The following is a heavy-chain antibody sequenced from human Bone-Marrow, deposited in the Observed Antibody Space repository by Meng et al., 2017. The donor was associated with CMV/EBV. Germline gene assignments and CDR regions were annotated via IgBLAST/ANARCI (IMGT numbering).Heavy chain of an antibody. CDR3: ARERGGYCSGTTCSRAFDY. V-gene: IGHV3-30*02. Sequence: GESLKISCAASGFTFSSYGMHWVRQAPGKGLEWVAFIRYDGSNKYYADSVKGRFTISRDNSKNTLYLQMNSLRAEDTAVYYCARERGGYCSGTTCSRAFDYWGQGTLVTVSS. CDR2: IRYDGSNK. CDR1: GFTFSSYG. D-gene: IGHD2-2*01. J-gene: IGHJ4*02.